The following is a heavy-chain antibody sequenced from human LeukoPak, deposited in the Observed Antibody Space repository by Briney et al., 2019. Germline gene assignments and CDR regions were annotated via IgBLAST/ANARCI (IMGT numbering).Heavy chain of an antibody. J-gene: IGHJ6*03. CDR3: ARASSHRNYYYMDV. CDR2: VYPTGNT. V-gene: IGHV4-30-2*01. Sequence: PSETLSLTCAVSGGSIRSGNYYWTWIRQPPGKGLEWIGYVYPTGNTYYNPSLKSRVTISVDTSNNQFSLELSSVTAADTAVYYCARASSHRNYYYMDVWGKGTTVTVSS. CDR1: GGSIRSGNYY.